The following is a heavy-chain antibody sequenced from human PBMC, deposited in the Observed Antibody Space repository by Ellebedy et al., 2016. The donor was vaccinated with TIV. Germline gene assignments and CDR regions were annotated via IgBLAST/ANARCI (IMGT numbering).Heavy chain of an antibody. CDR1: GFTFSSYW. J-gene: IGHJ4*02. Sequence: GGSLRLXXAASGFTFSSYWMSWVRQAPGKGLEWVANIKQDGSEKYYVDSVKGRFTISRDNAKNSLYLQMNSLRAEDTAVYYCARRGPAFYFDYWGQGTLVTVSS. CDR2: IKQDGSEK. V-gene: IGHV3-7*01. CDR3: ARRGPAFYFDY.